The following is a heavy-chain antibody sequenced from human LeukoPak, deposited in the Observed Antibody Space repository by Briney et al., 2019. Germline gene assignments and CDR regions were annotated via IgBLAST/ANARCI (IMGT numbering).Heavy chain of an antibody. J-gene: IGHJ4*02. Sequence: SETLSLTCTVSGGSISSYYWSWIRQPPGKGLEWIGYIYYSGSTNYNPSLKSRVTISVDTSKNQFSLKLSSVTAADTAVYYCARATYNWNYFDYWGQGTLVTVSS. D-gene: IGHD1-20*01. CDR1: GGSISSYY. CDR3: ARATYNWNYFDY. V-gene: IGHV4-59*01. CDR2: IYYSGST.